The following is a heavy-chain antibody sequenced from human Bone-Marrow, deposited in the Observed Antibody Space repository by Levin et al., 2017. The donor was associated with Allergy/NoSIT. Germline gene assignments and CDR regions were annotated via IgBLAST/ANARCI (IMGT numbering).Heavy chain of an antibody. J-gene: IGHJ6*02. CDR2: INTNTGNP. V-gene: IGHV7-4-1*01. Sequence: ASVKVSCKASGYTFTSYAMNWVRQAPGQGLEWMGWINTNTGNPTYAQGFTGRFVFSLDTSVSTAYLQICSLKAEDTAVYYCARGHRVDYDFWSGYYSRLHYYYGMDVWGQGTTVTVSS. CDR3: ARGHRVDYDFWSGYYSRLHYYYGMDV. D-gene: IGHD3-3*01. CDR1: GYTFTSYA.